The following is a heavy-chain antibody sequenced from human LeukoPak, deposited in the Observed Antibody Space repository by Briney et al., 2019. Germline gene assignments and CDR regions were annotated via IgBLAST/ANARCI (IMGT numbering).Heavy chain of an antibody. J-gene: IGHJ3*02. CDR2: INHSGST. CDR1: SGSLSGYY. CDR3: ARGVVVAAYGAFDI. D-gene: IGHD2-15*01. V-gene: IGHV4-34*01. Sequence: PSETLSLTCAVYSGSLSGYYWSWIRQPPGKGLEWIGEINHSGSTNYNPSLKSRVTISVGTSKNHFSMKLTSVTAADTAVYYCARGVVVAAYGAFDIWGQGTMVTVSS.